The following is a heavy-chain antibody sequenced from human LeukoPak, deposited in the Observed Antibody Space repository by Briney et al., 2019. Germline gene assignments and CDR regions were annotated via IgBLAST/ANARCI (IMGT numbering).Heavy chain of an antibody. CDR3: ATWAAADPYYYYGMDV. Sequence: SVKVSCKASGFTFTSSAMQWVRQARGQRLEWIGWIVVGSGNTNYAQKFQERVTITRDMSTSTAYMELSSLRSEDTAVYYCATWAAADPYYYYGMDVWGQGTTVTVSS. J-gene: IGHJ6*02. CDR2: IVVGSGNT. CDR1: GFTFTSSA. D-gene: IGHD6-13*01. V-gene: IGHV1-58*02.